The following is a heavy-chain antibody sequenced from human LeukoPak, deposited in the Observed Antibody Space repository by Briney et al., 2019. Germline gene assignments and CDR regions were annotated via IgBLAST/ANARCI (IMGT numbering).Heavy chain of an antibody. CDR3: ARDDGSGSYPIDY. J-gene: IGHJ4*02. Sequence: GGSLRLSCAASGFTFSSYSMNLVRQAPGKGLEWVSYISSSSSTIYYADSVKGRFTISRDNAKNSLYLRMNSLRAEDTAVYYCARDDGSGSYPIDYWGQGTLVTVSS. V-gene: IGHV3-48*04. CDR1: GFTFSSYS. CDR2: ISSSSSTI. D-gene: IGHD3-10*01.